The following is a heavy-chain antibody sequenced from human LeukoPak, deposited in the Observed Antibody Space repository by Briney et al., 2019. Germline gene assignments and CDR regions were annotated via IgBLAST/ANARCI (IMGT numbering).Heavy chain of an antibody. D-gene: IGHD3-10*01. CDR3: ATPYHLLWFGPAQDYYYGMDV. Sequence: GGSLRLSCTASGFTFSSYAMSWVRQAPGKGLEWVSAISGSGGSTYYADSVKGRFTISRDNSKNTLYLQMNSLRAEDTAVYYCATPYHLLWFGPAQDYYYGMDVWGQGTTVTVSS. CDR1: GFTFSSYA. J-gene: IGHJ6*02. V-gene: IGHV3-23*01. CDR2: ISGSGGST.